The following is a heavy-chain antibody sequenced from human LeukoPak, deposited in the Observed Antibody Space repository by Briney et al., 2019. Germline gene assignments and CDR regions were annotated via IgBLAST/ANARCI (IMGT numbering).Heavy chain of an antibody. CDR2: TREDGSDK. Sequence: PGGSLRLSCAASGFTFSRYWMSWVRQAPGKGLEWVANTREDGSDKYYVNSVKGRFTISRDNAKNSLYLQMNSLRAEDTAVYYCARGQDWNHDYWGQGTLVTVSS. J-gene: IGHJ4*02. V-gene: IGHV3-7*01. CDR3: ARGQDWNHDY. CDR1: GFTFSRYW. D-gene: IGHD1-1*01.